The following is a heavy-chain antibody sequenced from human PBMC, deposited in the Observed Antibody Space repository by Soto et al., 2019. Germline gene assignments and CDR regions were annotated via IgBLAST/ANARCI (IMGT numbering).Heavy chain of an antibody. CDR3: ARGRYDYIWGSYRLYYFDY. D-gene: IGHD3-16*02. V-gene: IGHV4-59*01. J-gene: IGHJ4*02. Sequence: SETLSLTCTVSGGSISSYYWSWIRQPPGKGLEWIGYIYYSGSTNYNPSLKSRVTISVDTSKNQFSLKLSSVTAADTAVYYCARGRYDYIWGSYRLYYFDYWGQGTLVTVPS. CDR2: IYYSGST. CDR1: GGSISSYY.